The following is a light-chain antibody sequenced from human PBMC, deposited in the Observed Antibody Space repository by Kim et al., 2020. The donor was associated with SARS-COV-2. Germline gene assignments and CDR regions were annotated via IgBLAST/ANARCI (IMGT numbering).Light chain of an antibody. J-gene: IGLJ2*01. CDR2: ESI. V-gene: IGLV6-57*02. CDR3: QSCDSSNQVV. CDR1: SCNIANKH. Sequence: KTVTLSCTGSSCNIANKHVLWYQQRPGSAPTTLIYESIYRPSGVPSRFSGSIDRASNSVSLTISGLQIEDEADYYCQSCDSSNQVVFGGGTKLTVL.